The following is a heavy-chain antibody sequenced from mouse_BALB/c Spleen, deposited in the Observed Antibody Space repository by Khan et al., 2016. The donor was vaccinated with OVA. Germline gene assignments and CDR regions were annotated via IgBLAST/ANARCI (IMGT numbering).Heavy chain of an antibody. CDR2: IYPGTGST. J-gene: IGHJ2*01. V-gene: IGHV1S132*01. CDR1: GYIFTSYW. Sequence: QVQLKQSGAELVRPGASVNLSCKTSGYIFTSYWIHWVKQRSGQGLEWIARIYPGTGSTYYNEKFKGKATLTADKSSITAYMQLSSLRSEDSDVYFGAEPYDSSCYFDYWGQGTTLTVSS. D-gene: IGHD1-1*01. CDR3: AEPYDSSCYFDY.